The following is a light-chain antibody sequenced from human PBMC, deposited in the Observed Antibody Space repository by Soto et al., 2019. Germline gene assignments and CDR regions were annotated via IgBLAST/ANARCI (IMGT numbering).Light chain of an antibody. V-gene: IGLV2-23*01. J-gene: IGLJ1*01. CDR1: SSTVGGFNV. CDR3: CSYVGATTYV. CDR2: EGI. Sequence: QSALTQPASVSGSPGQSITISCTGTSSTVGGFNVVSWYQQHPGKAPKVIIYEGIKRPSGISNRFSGSNSGSTASLTISGLQDEEEADYYCCSYVGATTYVFGTGTKVTV.